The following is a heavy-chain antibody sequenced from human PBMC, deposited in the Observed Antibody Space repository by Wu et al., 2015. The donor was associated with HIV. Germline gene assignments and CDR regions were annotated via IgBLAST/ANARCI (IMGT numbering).Heavy chain of an antibody. CDR1: GYTFPDYY. CDR2: INPNTGSA. CDR3: ASCERSGSGCYQFTRGGYYAMDV. Sequence: QAQLVQSGAEVKKPGASVRVSCKASGYTFPDYYIHWARQAPGQGLEWMGWINPNTGSAKYTQTFQGRVTLTTDTSVSTAYMELSGLRSDDTAVYYCASCERSGSGCYQFTRGGYYAMDVWGQGTTVSVSS. V-gene: IGHV1-2*02. J-gene: IGHJ6*02. D-gene: IGHD1-26*01.